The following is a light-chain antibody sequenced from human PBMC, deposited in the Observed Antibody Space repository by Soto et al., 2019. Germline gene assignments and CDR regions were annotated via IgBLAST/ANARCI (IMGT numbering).Light chain of an antibody. J-gene: IGKJ4*01. V-gene: IGKV1-39*01. CDR3: QQVKSYPRT. Sequence: DIPMTQSPSSLSASVGDRVTITCRASQSISSYLNWYQQKPGKAPKLLIYAASSLQSGVPSRFSGSGSGTDFTLTISSLQPEDFATYYCQQVKSYPRTFGGGTRVEIK. CDR1: QSISSY. CDR2: AAS.